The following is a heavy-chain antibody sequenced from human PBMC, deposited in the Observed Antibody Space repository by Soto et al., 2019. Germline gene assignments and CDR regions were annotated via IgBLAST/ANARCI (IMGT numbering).Heavy chain of an antibody. D-gene: IGHD3-16*01. J-gene: IGHJ4*02. V-gene: IGHV1-69*01. CDR3: ARGWGLVS. CDR1: GGSLTSYP. CDR2: IIPIHGTT. Sequence: QMEQSGAEVRKPGSSVKVSCKPSGGSLTSYPMAWVRQAPGQGFEWMGGIIPIHGTTEYAQKFQGRVTITAVESTNRATLELTGLTSEDTAVYYCARGWGLVSWGQGTLVTVSS.